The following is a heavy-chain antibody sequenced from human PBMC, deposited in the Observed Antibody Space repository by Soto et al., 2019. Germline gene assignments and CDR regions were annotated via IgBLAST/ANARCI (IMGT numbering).Heavy chain of an antibody. D-gene: IGHD1-7*01. CDR2: ISSSSSTI. CDR3: ARVKGRYHWNYIYSYFDY. V-gene: IGHV3-48*02. CDR1: GFTFSSYS. J-gene: IGHJ4*02. Sequence: QPGVSMRLSCAASGFTFSSYSMNWVRQAPGKGLEWVSYISSSSSTIYYADSVKGRFTISRDNAKNSLYLQMNSLRDEDTAVYYCARVKGRYHWNYIYSYFDYWGQGTLVTVSS.